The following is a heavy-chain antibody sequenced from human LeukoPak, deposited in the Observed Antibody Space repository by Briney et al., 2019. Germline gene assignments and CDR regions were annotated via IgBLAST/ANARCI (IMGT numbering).Heavy chain of an antibody. Sequence: GGSLRLSCAASGFIFSNYWIHWVRQAPGKGLEWVAVISYDGSNKYYADSVKGRFTISRDNSKNTLYLQMSSLRAEDTAVYYCAKCICPFEHCSSTSCSPDYWGQGTLVTVSS. D-gene: IGHD2-2*01. CDR3: AKCICPFEHCSSTSCSPDY. CDR1: GFIFSNYW. CDR2: ISYDGSNK. J-gene: IGHJ4*02. V-gene: IGHV3-30*18.